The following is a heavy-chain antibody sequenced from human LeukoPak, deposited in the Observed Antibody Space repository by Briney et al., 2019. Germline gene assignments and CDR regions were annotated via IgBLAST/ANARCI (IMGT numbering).Heavy chain of an antibody. Sequence: SVKVSCKASGGTFSSYAISWVRQASGQGLEWMGRIIPIFGTANYAQKFQGRVTITTDESTSTAYMELSSLRSEDTAVYYCARLHPYYYYMDVWGKGTTVTVSS. CDR2: IIPIFGTA. CDR1: GGTFSSYA. D-gene: IGHD4-11*01. J-gene: IGHJ6*03. V-gene: IGHV1-69*05. CDR3: ARLHPYYYYMDV.